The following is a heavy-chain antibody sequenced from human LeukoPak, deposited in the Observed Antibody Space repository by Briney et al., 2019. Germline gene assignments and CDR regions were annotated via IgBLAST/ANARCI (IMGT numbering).Heavy chain of an antibody. CDR1: GYTFTGYY. V-gene: IGHV1-2*02. CDR3: ARDYNNYYYMDV. CDR2: INPNSGGT. J-gene: IGHJ6*03. D-gene: IGHD3-10*01. Sequence: ASVKVSCKASGYTFTGYYMHWVRQAPGQGLEWMRWINPNSGGTNYAQKFQGRVTMTRDTSISTAYMELSRLRSDDTAVYYCARDYNNYYYMDVWGKGTTVTVSS.